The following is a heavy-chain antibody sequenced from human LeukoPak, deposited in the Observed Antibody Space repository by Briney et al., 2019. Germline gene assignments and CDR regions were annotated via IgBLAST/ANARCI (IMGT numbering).Heavy chain of an antibody. CDR1: GFTFSTHD. D-gene: IGHD7-27*01. Sequence: GGSLRLSCAASGFTFSTHDLNWVRQAPGKGLEWVSFISSRSSTIYYADSVKGRFTISRDNAKNSLYLQMNSLRAEDTAVYYCARVPSRALGYYYGMDVWGQGTTVTVSS. CDR2: ISSRSSTI. J-gene: IGHJ6*02. V-gene: IGHV3-48*04. CDR3: ARVPSRALGYYYGMDV.